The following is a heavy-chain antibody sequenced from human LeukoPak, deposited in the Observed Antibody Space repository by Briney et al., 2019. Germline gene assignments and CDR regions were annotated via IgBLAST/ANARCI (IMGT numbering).Heavy chain of an antibody. Sequence: VGLLRLSCAASGFTFSSYAMSWVRQAPGKGLEWVSALSGSGGSTYYADSVKGRFTISRDNSKNTLYLQMNSLRAEDTAVYYCAKDKRRRGYSGYDFPYYFDYWGQGTLVTDSS. V-gene: IGHV3-23*01. D-gene: IGHD5-12*01. CDR1: GFTFSSYA. CDR3: AKDKRRRGYSGYDFPYYFDY. CDR2: LSGSGGST. J-gene: IGHJ4*02.